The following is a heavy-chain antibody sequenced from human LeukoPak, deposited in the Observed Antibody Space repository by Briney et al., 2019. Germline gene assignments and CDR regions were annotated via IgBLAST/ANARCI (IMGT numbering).Heavy chain of an antibody. CDR3: AKSNWFDP. CDR1: GFIFSKQW. Sequence: GGSLRLSCGASGFIFSKQWMNWVRQAPGKGLVWVARINTDGTDTSYADSAKGRFTISRDNAKDTLYLQMNSLRPEDTAVYYCAKSNWFDPWGQGTLVTVSS. CDR2: INTDGTDT. J-gene: IGHJ5*02. V-gene: IGHV3-74*01.